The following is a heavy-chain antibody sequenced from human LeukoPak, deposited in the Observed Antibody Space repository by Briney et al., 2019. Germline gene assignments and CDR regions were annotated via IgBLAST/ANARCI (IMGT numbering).Heavy chain of an antibody. CDR1: GGSISSSSYY. V-gene: IGHV4-39*07. J-gene: IGHJ4*02. CDR2: IYYSGST. D-gene: IGHD3-10*01. Sequence: SETLSLTCTVSGGSISSSSYYWGWIRQPPGKGLGWIGSIYYSGSTYYNPSLKSRVTISVDTSKNQFSLKLSSVTAADTAVYYCARGVLLWFGELDYFDYWGQGTLVTVSS. CDR3: ARGVLLWFGELDYFDY.